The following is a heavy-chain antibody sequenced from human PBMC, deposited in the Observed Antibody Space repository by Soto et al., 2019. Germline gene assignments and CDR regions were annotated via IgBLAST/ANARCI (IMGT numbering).Heavy chain of an antibody. V-gene: IGHV3-74*01. D-gene: IGHD3-10*01. CDR2: IDEYGNTI. CDR3: TRDIGGKGAY. CDR1: GFTFSSYW. Sequence: EVQLVESGGGLVQPGGSLRLSCATSGFTFSSYWMHWVRQVPGKGLLWVSRIDEYGNTINYADSVRARFTISSDNARNTLYLEMNSLRAEDTALYYCTRDIGGKGAYWGPGPMVTVSS. J-gene: IGHJ4*02.